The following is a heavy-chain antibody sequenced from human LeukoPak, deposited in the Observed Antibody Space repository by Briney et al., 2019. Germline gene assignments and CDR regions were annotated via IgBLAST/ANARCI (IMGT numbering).Heavy chain of an antibody. J-gene: IGHJ4*02. CDR2: ISGSGDST. CDR3: AKTAGIAAAADFDY. CDR1: GFTFSNYG. V-gene: IGHV3-23*01. D-gene: IGHD6-13*01. Sequence: GGTLRLSCAASGFTFSNYGMSWVRQAPGKGLEWVSSISGSGDSTYYADSVKGRFAISRDNSKNTLYLQMNSLRAEDTAVYYCAKTAGIAAAADFDYWGQGTLVTVSS.